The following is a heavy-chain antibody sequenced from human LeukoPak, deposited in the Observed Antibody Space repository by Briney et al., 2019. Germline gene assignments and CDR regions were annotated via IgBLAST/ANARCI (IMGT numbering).Heavy chain of an antibody. CDR2: INAGNGNT. J-gene: IGHJ4*02. CDR1: GYTFTSYA. CDR3: ARASISVAGEPRGNHRFDY. V-gene: IGHV1-3*01. D-gene: IGHD6-19*01. Sequence: ASVKVSCKASGYTFTSYAMHWVRQAPGQRLEWMGWINAGNGNTKYSQKFQGRVTMTTDTSTGTAYMELRSLRSDDTAVYYCARASISVAGEPRGNHRFDYWGQGTLVTVSS.